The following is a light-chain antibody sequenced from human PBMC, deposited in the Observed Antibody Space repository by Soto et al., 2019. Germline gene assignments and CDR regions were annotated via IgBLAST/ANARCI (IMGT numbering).Light chain of an antibody. J-gene: IGLJ2*01. CDR2: RNN. CDR1: SSNIGSNY. V-gene: IGLV1-47*01. Sequence: QSVLTQPPSASGTPGQRVTISCSGSSSNIGSNYVYWYQQLPGTAPKLLIYRNNQLPSGVPDRCSGSKSGTSASLAISGLRSEYEADYYCAACDDSLSGLFGGGTKRTVL. CDR3: AACDDSLSGL.